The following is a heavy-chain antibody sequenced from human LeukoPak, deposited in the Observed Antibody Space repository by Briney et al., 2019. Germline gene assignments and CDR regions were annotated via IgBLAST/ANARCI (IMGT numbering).Heavy chain of an antibody. J-gene: IGHJ5*02. V-gene: IGHV5-51*01. CDR1: GYSFTSYW. D-gene: IGHD3-3*01. CDR3: ARQLPRQHYDFWSGDHRGWFDP. Sequence: GESLKISCKGSGYSFTSYWIGWVRQMPGKGLEWMGIIYPGDSDTRYSPSFQGQVTISADKSISTAYLQWSSLKASDTAIYYCARQLPRQHYDFWSGDHRGWFDPWGQGTLVTVSS. CDR2: IYPGDSDT.